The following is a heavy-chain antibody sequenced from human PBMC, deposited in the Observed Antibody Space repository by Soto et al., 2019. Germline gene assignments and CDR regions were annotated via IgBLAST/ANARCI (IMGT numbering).Heavy chain of an antibody. V-gene: IGHV3-11*01. CDR1: GLTFSDCY. J-gene: IGHJ6*02. D-gene: IGHD3-10*01. CDR2: ITSSGSSI. CDR3: ARVRFGEWGYAMDV. Sequence: QVQLVESGGGLVQPGGSLRLSCAASGLTFSDCYMNWIRQAPGKGLEWVSYITSSGSSINYAGSVKGRFTISRANAKNSLYLQVNRLRAEDTAMYYCARVRFGEWGYAMDVWGQGTTVTVSS.